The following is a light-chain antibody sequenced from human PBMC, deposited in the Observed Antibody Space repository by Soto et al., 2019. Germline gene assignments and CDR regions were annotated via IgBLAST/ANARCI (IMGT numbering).Light chain of an antibody. CDR1: SSDVGGYNY. Sequence: QSALTQPRSVSGSPGQSVTISCTGTSSDVGGYNYVSWYQQHPGKAPKLTIYDVSKRPSGVPDRFSGSKSGNTASLTISGLQAEDEADYYCCSYAGSYTDVFGTGTKLTVL. CDR3: CSYAGSYTDV. CDR2: DVS. J-gene: IGLJ1*01. V-gene: IGLV2-11*01.